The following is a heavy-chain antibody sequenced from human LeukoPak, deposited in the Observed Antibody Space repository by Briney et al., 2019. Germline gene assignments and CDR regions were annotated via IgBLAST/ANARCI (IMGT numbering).Heavy chain of an antibody. CDR3: AKWDENFYYMDV. Sequence: PGRSLRLSCAASRFAFNIYAMSWVRQAPGKGLEWVSSISGSGGGTFYASSVRGRFAISRDNSKHTVFLQMNGLRAEDTAIYYCAKWDENFYYMDVWGQGTTVTVSS. CDR1: RFAFNIYA. CDR2: ISGSGGGT. D-gene: IGHD1-26*01. J-gene: IGHJ6*03. V-gene: IGHV3-23*01.